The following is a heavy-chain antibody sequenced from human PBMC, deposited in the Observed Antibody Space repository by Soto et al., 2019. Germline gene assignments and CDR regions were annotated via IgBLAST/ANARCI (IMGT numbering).Heavy chain of an antibody. CDR1: GYPFTDYG. CDR2: ISPYTGNT. Sequence: QIHLVQSGTEVKKPGASVKVSCKASGYPFTDYGVGWVRQAPGQGLEWMGWISPYTGNTDYAQKFQGRVTLTADTSTSTAYMELRSLRSDDTAVYYCASLRNFYDRNAYYTGPFDPWGQGTLVTVSS. J-gene: IGHJ5*02. CDR3: ASLRNFYDRNAYYTGPFDP. D-gene: IGHD3-22*01. V-gene: IGHV1-18*04.